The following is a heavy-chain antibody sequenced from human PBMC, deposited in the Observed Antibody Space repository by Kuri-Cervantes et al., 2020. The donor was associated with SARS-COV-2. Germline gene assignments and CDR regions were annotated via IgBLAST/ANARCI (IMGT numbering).Heavy chain of an antibody. V-gene: IGHV5-51*01. CDR2: TYPGDSDT. CDR1: GYSFTSYW. D-gene: IGHD3-3*01. Sequence: KVSCKGSGYSFTSYWIGWVRQMPGKGLEWMGITYPGDSDTRYSPSFQGQVTISADKSISTAYLQWSSLKASDTAMYYCARRPHYDFWSGSGYYFDYWGQGTLVTVSS. CDR3: ARRPHYDFWSGSGYYFDY. J-gene: IGHJ4*02.